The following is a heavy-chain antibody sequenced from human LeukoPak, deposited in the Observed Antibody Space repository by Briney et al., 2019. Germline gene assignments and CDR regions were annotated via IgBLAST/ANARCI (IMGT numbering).Heavy chain of an antibody. CDR1: GGSISSDY. CDR2: IYTRGSP. Sequence: SEPLSLTCTVSGGSISSDYWRWIRQPAGKAREWIGRIYTRGSPNYNLSLKSRITMSIDTSKNQFSLKLSSVTAADTAVYYWARHPGYCSSTSCYSVPRAFDIWGQGTMVTVSS. D-gene: IGHD2-2*03. CDR3: ARHPGYCSSTSCYSVPRAFDI. V-gene: IGHV4-4*07. J-gene: IGHJ3*02.